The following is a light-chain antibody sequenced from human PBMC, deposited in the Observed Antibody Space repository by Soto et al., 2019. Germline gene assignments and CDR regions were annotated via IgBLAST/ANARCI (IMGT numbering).Light chain of an antibody. CDR1: SGHSSYA. V-gene: IGLV4-69*01. CDR2: LNSDGRH. CDR3: QTWGTGIHV. Sequence: QSVLTQSPSASASLGASVKLTCTLSSGHSSYAIAWHQQQPEKGPRYLMKLNSDGRHSKGDGIPDRFSGSSSGAERYLIISSLQSEDEADYYCQTWGTGIHVFGTGTQLTVL. J-gene: IGLJ7*01.